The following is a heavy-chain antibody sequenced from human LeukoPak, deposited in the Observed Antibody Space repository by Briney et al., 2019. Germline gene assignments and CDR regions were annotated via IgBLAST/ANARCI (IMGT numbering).Heavy chain of an antibody. D-gene: IGHD3-22*01. V-gene: IGHV1-18*01. CDR3: ARVGYYDSSGYYYETGSFDY. CDR1: GYTFTSYG. Sequence: GASVKVSCKASGYTFTSYGISWVRQALGQGLEGMGWISAYNGNTNYAQNLQGRVTMTTDTSTSTAYMELRSLRSDDTAVYYCARVGYYDSSGYYYETGSFDYWGQGTLVTVSS. J-gene: IGHJ4*02. CDR2: ISAYNGNT.